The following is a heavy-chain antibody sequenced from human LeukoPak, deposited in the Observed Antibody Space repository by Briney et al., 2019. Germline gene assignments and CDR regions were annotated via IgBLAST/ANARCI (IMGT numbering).Heavy chain of an antibody. CDR2: INHSGST. Sequence: SETLSLTCAVYGGSFSGYYWSWIRQPPGKGLEWIGEINHSGSTNYNPSLKSRVTISVDTSKDQFSLKLSSVTAADTAVYYCARGSNRVVRFYYGMDVWGQGTTVTVSS. J-gene: IGHJ6*02. CDR1: GGSFSGYY. CDR3: ARGSNRVVRFYYGMDV. D-gene: IGHD3-10*02. V-gene: IGHV4-34*01.